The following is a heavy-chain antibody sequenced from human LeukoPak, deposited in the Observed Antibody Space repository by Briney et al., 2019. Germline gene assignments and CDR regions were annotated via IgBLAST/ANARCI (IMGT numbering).Heavy chain of an antibody. D-gene: IGHD3-22*01. CDR3: ARGMSPARYSSGYYSKGGLDY. CDR1: GGTFSSYA. Sequence: SVKVSCKVSGGTFSSYAISWGRQAPGQGLEWMGGIIPIFGTANYAQKFQGRVTITTDESTSTAYMELSSLRSEDTVVYYCARGMSPARYSSGYYSKGGLDYWGQGTLVTVSS. V-gene: IGHV1-69*05. CDR2: IIPIFGTA. J-gene: IGHJ4*02.